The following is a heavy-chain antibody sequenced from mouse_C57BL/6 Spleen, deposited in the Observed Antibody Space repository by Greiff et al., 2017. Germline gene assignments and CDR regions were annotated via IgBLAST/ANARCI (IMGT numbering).Heavy chain of an antibody. CDR2: IDPSDSYT. V-gene: IGHV1-69*01. CDR3: ARGLLPGDAMDY. J-gene: IGHJ4*01. Sequence: QVQLKQPGAELVMPGASVKLSCKASGYTFTSYWMHWVKQRPGQGLEWIGEIDPSDSYTNYNQKFKGKSTLTVDKSSSTAYMQLSSLTSEDSAVYYCARGLLPGDAMDYWGQGTSVTVSS. CDR1: GYTFTSYW. D-gene: IGHD2-3*01.